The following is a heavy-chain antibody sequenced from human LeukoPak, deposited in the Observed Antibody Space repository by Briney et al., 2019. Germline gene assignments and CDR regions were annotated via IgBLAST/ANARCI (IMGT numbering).Heavy chain of an antibody. V-gene: IGHV3-21*01. CDR3: ARLYDGSAYHADHFDY. D-gene: IGHD3-22*01. CDR1: GFPFSSYS. J-gene: IGHJ4*02. Sequence: GGSLRLSCAASGFPFSSYSMNWVRQAPGKGLEWVSSISSSSSYIYYADSVKGRFTISRDNAKNSLYLQMNSLRAEDTAVYYCARLYDGSAYHADHFDYWGQGTLVIVSS. CDR2: ISSSSSYI.